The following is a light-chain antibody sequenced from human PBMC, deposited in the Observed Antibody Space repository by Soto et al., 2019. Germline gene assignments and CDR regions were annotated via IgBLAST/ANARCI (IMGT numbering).Light chain of an antibody. CDR2: GAS. J-gene: IGKJ3*01. V-gene: IGKV3-15*01. CDR3: QQYNNWPRGFT. CDR1: QSVRSN. Sequence: EIVMTQSPATLSVSPGERATLSCRASQSVRSNLAWYQQKPGQAPRLLIYGASTRATGIPARFSGSGSGTEFTLTISSLQSEDFAVYYCQQYNNWPRGFTFGPGTKVDIK.